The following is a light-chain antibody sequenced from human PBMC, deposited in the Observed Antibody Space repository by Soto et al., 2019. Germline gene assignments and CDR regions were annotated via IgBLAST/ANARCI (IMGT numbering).Light chain of an antibody. CDR3: QQRSNWSPLT. J-gene: IGKJ4*01. CDR1: QSVSSY. CDR2: DAS. V-gene: IGKV3-11*01. Sequence: EIVLTQSPATLSLSPGERATLSCRASQSVSSYLAWYQQKPGQAPRLLIYDASNRATGIPARFSGSGSGTDFTLTISSLVPEDFAVYYCQQRSNWSPLTFGGGTKVEIK.